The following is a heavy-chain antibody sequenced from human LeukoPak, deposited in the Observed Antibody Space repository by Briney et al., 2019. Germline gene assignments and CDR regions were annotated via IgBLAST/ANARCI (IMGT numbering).Heavy chain of an antibody. Sequence: ASVKVSCKASGYTFSNYGISWVRQAPGQGLQWMGWISTYNGETNYAQKLRGRVTMTTDTSTSTAYMELRSLRFDDAAVYYCARDPSDCSSTSCHAAFDIWGQGTMVTVSS. D-gene: IGHD2-2*01. V-gene: IGHV1-18*01. CDR2: ISTYNGET. J-gene: IGHJ3*02. CDR1: GYTFSNYG. CDR3: ARDPSDCSSTSCHAAFDI.